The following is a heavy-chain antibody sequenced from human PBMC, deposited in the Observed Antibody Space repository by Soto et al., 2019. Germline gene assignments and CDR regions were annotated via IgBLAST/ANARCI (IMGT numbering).Heavy chain of an antibody. J-gene: IGHJ4*02. CDR2: IYYSGTT. D-gene: IGHD6-19*01. CDR1: GGSISSYY. V-gene: IGHV4-59*01. Sequence: PSETLSLTCVVSGGSISSYYWSWIRQPPGKGLEWIGYIYYSGTTNYNPSLKSRVAISVDTSKNQFSLNLGSVTAADTAIYYCARGYNGGWYLNDYWGQGTLVTVSS. CDR3: ARGYNGGWYLNDY.